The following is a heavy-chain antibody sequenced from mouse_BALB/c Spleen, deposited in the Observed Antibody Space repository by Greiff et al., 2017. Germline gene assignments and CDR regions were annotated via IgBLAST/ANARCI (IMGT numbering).Heavy chain of an antibody. V-gene: IGHV1-9*01. J-gene: IGHJ3*01. CDR1: GYTFSSYW. CDR3: APKRNYRYDAWFAY. CDR2: ILPGSGST. D-gene: IGHD2-14*01. Sequence: VQLQQSGAELMKPGASVKISCKATGYTFSSYWIEWVKQRPGHGLEWIGEILPGSGSTNYNEKFKGKATFTADTSSNTAYMQLSSLTSEDSAVYYCAPKRNYRYDAWFAYWGQGTLVTVSA.